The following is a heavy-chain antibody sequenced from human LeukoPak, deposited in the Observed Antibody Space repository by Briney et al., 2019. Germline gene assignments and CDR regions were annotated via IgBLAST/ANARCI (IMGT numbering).Heavy chain of an antibody. V-gene: IGHV3-23*01. D-gene: IGHD1-26*01. CDR3: AKAASGSYLYYFDY. J-gene: IGHJ4*02. CDR2: ISYNGGST. CDR1: GLTFSSYA. Sequence: QPGGSLRLSCAASGLTFSSYAINWVRQAPGKGLEWVSTISYNGGSTYYVDSVKRRFTISRDNSENTLYLQLNSLRAEDTAVYYCAKAASGSYLYYFDYWGQGTLVTVSS.